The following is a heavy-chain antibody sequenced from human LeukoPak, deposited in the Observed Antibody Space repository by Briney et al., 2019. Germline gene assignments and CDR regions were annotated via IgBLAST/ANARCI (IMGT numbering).Heavy chain of an antibody. D-gene: IGHD4-23*01. CDR3: AGEDYGGNSLGY. V-gene: IGHV1-46*01. Sequence: VASVKVSCKASGYTFTSYYMHWVRQAPGQGLEWMGIINPSGGSTSYAQKSQGRVTMTRDTSTSTVYMELSSLRSEDTAVYYCAGEDYGGNSLGYWGQGTLVTVSS. CDR2: INPSGGST. J-gene: IGHJ4*02. CDR1: GYTFTSYY.